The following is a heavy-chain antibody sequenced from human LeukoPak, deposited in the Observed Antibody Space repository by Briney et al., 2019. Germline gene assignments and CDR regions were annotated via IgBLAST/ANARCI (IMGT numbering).Heavy chain of an antibody. J-gene: IGHJ3*02. CDR3: ARAPSRLRGSSRAFDI. CDR1: GGSFSGYY. D-gene: IGHD1-26*01. CDR2: INHSGST. V-gene: IGHV4-34*01. Sequence: SETLSLTCAVYGGSFSGYYWSWIRQPPGKGLEWIGEINHSGSTNYNPSLKSRVTISVDTSKNQFSLKLSSVTAADTAVYYCARAPSRLRGSSRAFDIWGQGTKVTVSS.